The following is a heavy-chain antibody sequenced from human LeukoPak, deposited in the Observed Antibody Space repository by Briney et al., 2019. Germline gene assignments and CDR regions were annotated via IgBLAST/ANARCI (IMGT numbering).Heavy chain of an antibody. CDR3: ARAGAYSGSYSQPGDFDY. D-gene: IGHD1-26*01. J-gene: IGHJ4*02. CDR2: INPNSGGT. V-gene: IGHV1-2*04. Sequence: ASVKVSCKASGYTFTGYYMHWVRQAPGQGLEWMGWINPNSGGTNYAQKFQGWVTMTRDTSISTAYMELSRLRSDDTAVYYCARAGAYSGSYSQPGDFDYWGQGTLVTVSS. CDR1: GYTFTGYY.